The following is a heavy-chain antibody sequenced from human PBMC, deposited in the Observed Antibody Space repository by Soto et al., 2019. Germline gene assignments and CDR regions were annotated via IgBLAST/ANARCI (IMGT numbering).Heavy chain of an antibody. CDR2: VSAGGGAA. V-gene: IGHV3-23*01. CDR1: GFAFSTYV. Sequence: EVQLLESGGGLVQPGGSLRLSCTASGFAFSTYVMSWVRQAPGKGLEWVSSVSAGGGAAWQTDSVRGRFTVTKDKSKNTLFLQLSSLRAEDTAVYYCARAEGGGFDHWGQGTQVTVST. J-gene: IGHJ4*02. CDR3: ARAEGGGFDH. D-gene: IGHD3-16*01.